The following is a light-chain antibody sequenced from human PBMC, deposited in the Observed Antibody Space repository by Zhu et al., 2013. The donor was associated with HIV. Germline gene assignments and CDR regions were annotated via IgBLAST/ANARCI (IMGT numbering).Light chain of an antibody. CDR1: QSISVW. Sequence: DIQLTQSPSTLSASVGDTVAITCRASQSISVWLAWYQQKPGNAPKLLIYDASGLQNGVPARFSGSGSGTQFTLTIRSLQPDDLATYYCQQYHNSPLTFGGGTNVEI. J-gene: IGKJ4*01. CDR3: QQYHNSPLT. V-gene: IGKV1-5*01. CDR2: DAS.